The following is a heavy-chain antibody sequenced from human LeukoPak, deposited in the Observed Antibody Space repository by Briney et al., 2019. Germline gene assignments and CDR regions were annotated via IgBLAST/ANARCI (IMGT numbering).Heavy chain of an antibody. CDR3: ARHSGGYYDY. Sequence: SETLSLTCTVSDGSISSSSYHWGWIRQPPGKGLEWIGNIYYSGSTYYSPSLKSRVTISVDTSKNQFSLKLSSVTAADTAVYYCARHSGGYYDYWGQGTLVTVSS. CDR1: DGSISSSSYH. CDR2: IYYSGST. V-gene: IGHV4-39*01. D-gene: IGHD3-16*01. J-gene: IGHJ4*02.